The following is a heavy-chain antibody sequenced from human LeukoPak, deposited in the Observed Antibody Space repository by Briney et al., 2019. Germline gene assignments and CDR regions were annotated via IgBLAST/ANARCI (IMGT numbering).Heavy chain of an antibody. D-gene: IGHD2-2*01. CDR1: GYTFTGYY. CDR3: ARDLYCSSTSCYYWFDP. J-gene: IGHJ5*02. V-gene: IGHV1-2*02. Sequence: ASVKVSCKASGYTFTGYYMHWVRQAPGQGLEWMGWINPNSGGTNYAQKFQGRVTMTRDTSISTAYMDLSRLRSDDTAVYYCARDLYCSSTSCYYWFDPWGQGTLVTVSS. CDR2: INPNSGGT.